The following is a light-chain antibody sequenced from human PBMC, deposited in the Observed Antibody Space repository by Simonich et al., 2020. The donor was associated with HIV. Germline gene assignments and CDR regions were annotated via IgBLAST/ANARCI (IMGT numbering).Light chain of an antibody. CDR1: QGISSF. CDR2: AAS. CDR3: QQYNTWVSCT. V-gene: IGKV1-9*01. J-gene: IGKJ5*01. Sequence: DIQLTQSPSFLSASVGDRVTVTCRASQGISSFLAWYQQKPGKAPKPLIYAASTLQSGVPSRFSGSGSGTEFTLTISSIHSEDFAVYYCQQYNTWVSCTFGQGTRLEMK.